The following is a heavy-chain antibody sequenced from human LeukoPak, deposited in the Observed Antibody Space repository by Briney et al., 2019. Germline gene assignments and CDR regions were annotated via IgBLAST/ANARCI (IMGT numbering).Heavy chain of an antibody. CDR3: ARVWVVPAANVLGYDY. J-gene: IGHJ4*02. CDR1: GDSVSSNSAA. V-gene: IGHV6-1*01. CDR2: TYYRSKWYN. Sequence: SQTLSLTCAISGDSVSSNSAAWKWIRQSPSRGLEWLGRTYYRSKWYNDYAVSVKSRITINPDTSKNQFSLQLNSVTPEDTAVYYCARVWVVPAANVLGYDYWGQGTLVTVSS. D-gene: IGHD2-2*01.